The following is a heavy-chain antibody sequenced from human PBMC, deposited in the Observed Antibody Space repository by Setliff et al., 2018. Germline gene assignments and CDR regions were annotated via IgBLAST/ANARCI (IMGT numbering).Heavy chain of an antibody. D-gene: IGHD3-22*01. Sequence: ASGPTLVNPTETLTLTCTVSGFSLSNARMGVSWIRQPPGKALEWLAHIFSNDEKSYSTSLKSRLTISKDTSKSQVVLTMTNMDPVDTATYYCARIGWGYDSSGYYYLGDDYWGQGTLVTVSS. CDR3: ARIGWGYDSSGYYYLGDDY. CDR2: IFSNDEK. V-gene: IGHV2-26*01. CDR1: GFSLSNARMG. J-gene: IGHJ4*02.